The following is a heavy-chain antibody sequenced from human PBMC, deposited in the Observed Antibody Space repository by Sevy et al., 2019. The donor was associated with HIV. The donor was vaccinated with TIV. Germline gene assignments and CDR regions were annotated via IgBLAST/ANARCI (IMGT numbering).Heavy chain of an antibody. CDR1: EYSLNELS. V-gene: IGHV1-24*01. Sequence: GASVKVSCQVFEYSLNELSIHWVRQAPGKGLEWMGGFDPQRGKIIYAQKFQGRVTMTEDTSTETAYMELSNLRSGDTAVYYCTTDVHLGDFRLWDDWGQGTRVTVSS. CDR2: FDPQRGKI. CDR3: TTDVHLGDFRLWDD. J-gene: IGHJ4*02. D-gene: IGHD4-17*01.